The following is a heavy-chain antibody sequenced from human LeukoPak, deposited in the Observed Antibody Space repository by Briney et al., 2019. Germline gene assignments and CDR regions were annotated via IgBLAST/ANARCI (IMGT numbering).Heavy chain of an antibody. CDR3: ARGSITIFGVVIDGYFDY. Sequence: SETLSLTCTVSGGSISSYYRSWIRQPPGKGLEWIGYIYYSGSTNYNPSLKSRVTISVDTSKNQFSLKLSSVTAADTAVYYCARGSITIFGVVIDGYFDYWGQGTLVTVSS. CDR2: IYYSGST. V-gene: IGHV4-59*01. J-gene: IGHJ4*02. CDR1: GGSISSYY. D-gene: IGHD3-3*01.